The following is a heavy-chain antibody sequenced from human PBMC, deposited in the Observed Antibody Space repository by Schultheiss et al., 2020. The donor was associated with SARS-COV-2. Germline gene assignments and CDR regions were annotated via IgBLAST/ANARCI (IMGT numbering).Heavy chain of an antibody. D-gene: IGHD1-26*01. CDR2: IYYSGST. CDR3: ARRSRGLNWFDP. CDR1: GGSISSGSYY. V-gene: IGHV4-39*01. Sequence: SQTLSLTCTVSGGSISSGSYYWGWIRQPPGKGLEWIGSIYYSGSTYYNPSLKSRVTISVDTSKNQFSLKLSSVTAADTAVYYCARRSRGLNWFDPWGQGTLVTVSS. J-gene: IGHJ5*02.